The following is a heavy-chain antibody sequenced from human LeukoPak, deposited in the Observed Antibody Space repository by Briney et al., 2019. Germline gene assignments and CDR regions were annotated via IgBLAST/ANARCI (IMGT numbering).Heavy chain of an antibody. D-gene: IGHD2-2*01. J-gene: IGHJ5*02. CDR1: GYAFTSYG. Sequence: GASVKVSCKASGYAFTSYGIGWVRQAPGQGLEWMGWISAYNGNTNYAQKLQGRVTMTTDTSTSTAYMELRSLRSDDTAVYYCARDLYCSSTSCYWYWFDPWGQGTLVTVSS. CDR2: ISAYNGNT. V-gene: IGHV1-18*01. CDR3: ARDLYCSSTSCYWYWFDP.